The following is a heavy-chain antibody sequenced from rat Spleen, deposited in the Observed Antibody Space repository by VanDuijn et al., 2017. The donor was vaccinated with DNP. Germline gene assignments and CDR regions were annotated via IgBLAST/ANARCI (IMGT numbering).Heavy chain of an antibody. CDR1: GSTFSDYS. D-gene: IGHD1-2*01. CDR3: ARHRTIAAIFDY. Sequence: EVQLVESGGGLVQPGRSLKLSCAASGSTFSDYSMAWVLQAPTKGLEWVASISPSGGNTYYRDSVKGRFTISRDNAKSTLYLQMGSLKSEDTATYYCARHRTIAAIFDYWGQGVMVTVSS. V-gene: IGHV5S23*01. J-gene: IGHJ2*01. CDR2: ISPSGGNT.